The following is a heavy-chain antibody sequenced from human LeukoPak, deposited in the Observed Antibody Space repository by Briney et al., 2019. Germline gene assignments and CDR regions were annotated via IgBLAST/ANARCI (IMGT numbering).Heavy chain of an antibody. CDR1: GFTFSSYG. CDR3: ARDRSYDFWSGYSTPDY. Sequence: GGSLRLSCAASGFTFSSYGMHWVRQAPGKGLEWVAVIWYDGSNKYYADSVKGRFTISRDNSRNTLDLQMNSLRAEDTAVYYCARDRSYDFWSGYSTPDYWGQGTLVTVSS. J-gene: IGHJ4*02. CDR2: IWYDGSNK. D-gene: IGHD3-3*01. V-gene: IGHV3-33*01.